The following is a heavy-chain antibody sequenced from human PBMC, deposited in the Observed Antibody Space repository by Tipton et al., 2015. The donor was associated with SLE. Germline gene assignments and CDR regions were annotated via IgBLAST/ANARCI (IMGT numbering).Heavy chain of an antibody. CDR1: GYTFTSYG. D-gene: IGHD3-10*01. V-gene: IGHV1-18*04. CDR3: ARVRITMVRGVRYYYGMDV. CDR2: ISAYNGNT. J-gene: IGHJ6*02. Sequence: QLVQSGAEVKKPGSSVKVSCKASGYTFTSYGISWVRQAPGQGLEWMGWISAYNGNTNYAQKLQGRVTMTTDTSTSTAYMELRSLRSDDTAVYYCARVRITMVRGVRYYYGMDVWGQGTTVTVSS.